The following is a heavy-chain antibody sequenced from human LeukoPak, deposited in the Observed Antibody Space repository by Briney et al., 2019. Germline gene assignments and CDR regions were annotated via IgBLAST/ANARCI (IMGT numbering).Heavy chain of an antibody. CDR2: TYWNDDK. CDR1: GFSLSTSGVG. V-gene: IGHV2-5*01. CDR3: ARAYYDYVWGSYRQAKYFDY. J-gene: IGHJ4*02. D-gene: IGHD3-16*02. Sequence: SGPTPVKPTQILTLTCTFSGFSLSTSGVGVGWIRQPPGKALVWLELTYWNDDKRYSPSLKSRLTITKNTSKNQVVLTMTNMDPVDTATYYCARAYYDYVWGSYRQAKYFDYWGQGTLVTVSS.